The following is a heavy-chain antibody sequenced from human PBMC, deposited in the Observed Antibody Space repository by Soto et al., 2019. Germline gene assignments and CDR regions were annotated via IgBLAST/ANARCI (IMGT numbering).Heavy chain of an antibody. J-gene: IGHJ5*02. CDR1: GFTFSTYW. CDR2: INSDGSTT. CDR3: ARDGERGSLNWFDP. V-gene: IGHV3-74*01. D-gene: IGHD3-16*01. Sequence: GGSLRLSCAASGFTFSTYWMHWVRQAPGKGLVWVSSINSDGSTTSYADSVKGRFTISRDNAKNTLYLQMNSLRAEDTAVYYCARDGERGSLNWFDPWGQGTLVTVSS.